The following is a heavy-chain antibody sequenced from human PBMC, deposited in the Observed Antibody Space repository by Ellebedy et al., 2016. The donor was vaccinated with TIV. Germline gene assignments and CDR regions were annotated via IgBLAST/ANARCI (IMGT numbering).Heavy chain of an antibody. D-gene: IGHD3-22*01. CDR3: ARVRNYYDSSGYYWPYNWFDP. CDR1: GDSISSGGYS. V-gene: IGHV4-30-2*01. CDR2: IYHSGKT. J-gene: IGHJ5*02. Sequence: SETLSLXCAVSGDSISSGGYSWGWIRQPPGKGLEWIGYIYHSGKTYYNPSLKSRVTISVDRPKNQFSVRLNSVTAADTAVYYCARVRNYYDSSGYYWPYNWFDPWGQGTLVTVSS.